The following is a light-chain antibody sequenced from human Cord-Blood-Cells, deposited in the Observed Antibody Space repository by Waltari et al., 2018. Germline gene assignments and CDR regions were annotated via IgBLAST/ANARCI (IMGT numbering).Light chain of an antibody. V-gene: IGLV2-14*01. CDR2: DVS. J-gene: IGLJ2*01. CDR1: SSDVGGYSY. Sequence: QSALTQPASVSGSPGQSITIPCPGTSSDVGGYSYVSWYQQHPGKAPKLMIYDVSNRPSGVSNRFSDSKSGNTASLTISGLQAEDEADYYCSSYTSSSTVVFGGGTKLTVL. CDR3: SSYTSSSTVV.